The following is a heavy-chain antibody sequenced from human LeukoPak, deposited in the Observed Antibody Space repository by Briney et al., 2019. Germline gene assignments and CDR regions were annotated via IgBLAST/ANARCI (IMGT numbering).Heavy chain of an antibody. V-gene: IGHV4-38-2*01. J-gene: IGHJ4*02. D-gene: IGHD3-10*01. CDR3: ARYGSGSNDY. CDR2: IYHSGGT. Sequence: SETLSLTCAVSGYSISSGHYWGWIRQPPGKGLEWIGSIYHSGGTYYNPSLKSRVTISVDTSKNQFSLKLSSVTAADTAVYYCARYGSGSNDYWGQGTLVTVSS. CDR1: GYSISSGHY.